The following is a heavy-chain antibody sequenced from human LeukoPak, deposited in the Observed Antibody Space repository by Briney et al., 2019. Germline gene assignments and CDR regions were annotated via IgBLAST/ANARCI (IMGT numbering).Heavy chain of an antibody. CDR2: IYPGDSDT. D-gene: IGHD5-18*01. CDR1: GYSLTSYW. V-gene: IGHV5-51*01. Sequence: GESLKISCKGSGYSLTSYWIGWVRQMPGKGLEWMGIIYPGDSDTRYSPSFQGQVTISADKSISTAYLQWSSLKASDTAMYYCARPDTAMVMDDAFDIWGQGTMVTVSS. CDR3: ARPDTAMVMDDAFDI. J-gene: IGHJ3*02.